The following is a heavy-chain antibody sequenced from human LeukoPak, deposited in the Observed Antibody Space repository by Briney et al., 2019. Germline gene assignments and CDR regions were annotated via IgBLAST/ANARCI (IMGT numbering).Heavy chain of an antibody. CDR3: AKGRVSSAYSSLDY. J-gene: IGHJ4*02. D-gene: IGHD6-25*01. V-gene: IGHV3-23*01. CDR2: ISGSDDSSGRT. CDR1: GFTFSSYG. Sequence: GGSLRLSCAASGFTFSSYGMSWVRQAAGKGLEGVSVISGSDDSSGRTLYADSVKGRLTISRDNSKNTLYLQMNSLRVEDTAVYYCAKGRVSSAYSSLDYWGQGTLVTVSS.